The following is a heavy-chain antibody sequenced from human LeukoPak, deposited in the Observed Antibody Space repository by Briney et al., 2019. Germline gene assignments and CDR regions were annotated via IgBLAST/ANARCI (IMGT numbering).Heavy chain of an antibody. CDR3: ARDRGSGWYDFGY. J-gene: IGHJ4*02. Sequence: PSETLSLTCTVPGGSISTYYWTWIRQPPGKGLEWIGYIYYSGSTNYNPSLKSRVTISVDTSKNQFSLKLSSVTAADTAVYYCARDRGSGWYDFGYWGQGTLVTVSS. V-gene: IGHV4-59*01. CDR2: IYYSGST. D-gene: IGHD6-19*01. CDR1: GGSISTYY.